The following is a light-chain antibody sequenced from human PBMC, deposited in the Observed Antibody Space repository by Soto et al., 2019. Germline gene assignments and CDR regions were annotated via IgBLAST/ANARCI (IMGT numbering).Light chain of an antibody. J-gene: IGLJ1*01. Sequence: QSALTQPPSASGSPGQSVTISCTGTSRDVGGYNYVSWYQQHPGQAPKLMIYDVSKRPSGVPDRFSGSKSGHTASLTVSGLQAEDEADYYCSSYAGSNSYVFGTGTKLTV. CDR1: SRDVGGYNY. CDR2: DVS. CDR3: SSYAGSNSYV. V-gene: IGLV2-8*01.